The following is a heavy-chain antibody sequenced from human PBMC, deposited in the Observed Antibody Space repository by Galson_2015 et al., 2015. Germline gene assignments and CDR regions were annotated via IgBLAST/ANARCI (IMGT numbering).Heavy chain of an antibody. D-gene: IGHD2-15*01. J-gene: IGHJ4*02. CDR1: GYSFASYW. Sequence: QSGAEVKKPGESLQISCTGSGYSFASYWIGWVRQMPGKGLEWMGIIYPGDSGTRYSPSFQGQVTISGDKSISTAYLQWSSLKASDTAMYYCARLVGAAAARRVEYWGQGTLVMVSS. V-gene: IGHV5-51*01. CDR2: IYPGDSGT. CDR3: ARLVGAAAARRVEY.